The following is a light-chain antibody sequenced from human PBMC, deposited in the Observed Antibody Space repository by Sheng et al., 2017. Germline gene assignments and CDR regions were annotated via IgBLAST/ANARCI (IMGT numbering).Light chain of an antibody. CDR3: HHYSTFPRT. CDR1: QSIGVY. Sequence: DIQMTQSPSSLSASVGDRVTITCRASQSIGVYLNWFQQKPGRAPSHLIYAASNLRVGVPSRFSGSGSGTDFTLTISSLHPEDFATYYCHHYSTFPRTFGHGTKVEIK. V-gene: IGKV1-39*01. J-gene: IGKJ1*01. CDR2: AAS.